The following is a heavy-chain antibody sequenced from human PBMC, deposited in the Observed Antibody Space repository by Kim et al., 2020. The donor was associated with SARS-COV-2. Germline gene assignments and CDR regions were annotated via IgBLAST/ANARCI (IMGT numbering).Heavy chain of an antibody. J-gene: IGHJ6*02. D-gene: IGHD2-2*01. CDR3: ARSGDDCSGTSCYPYYYGMDV. CDR1: GYTFTSYY. Sequence: ASVKVSCKASGYTFTSYYMHWVRQAPGQGLEWMGIINPSGGTTTYAQKVQGRVTMTRDTSTSTVYMELSSLRSEDTAVYYCARSGDDCSGTSCYPYYYGMDVWGQGTTVTVSS. CDR2: INPSGGTT. V-gene: IGHV1-46*01.